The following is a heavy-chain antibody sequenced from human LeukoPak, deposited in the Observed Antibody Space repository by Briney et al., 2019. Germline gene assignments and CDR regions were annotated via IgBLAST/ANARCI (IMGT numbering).Heavy chain of an antibody. CDR2: INHSGST. CDR1: GGSFSGYY. D-gene: IGHD3-16*02. V-gene: IGHV4-34*01. Sequence: KTSETLSLTCAVYGGSFSGYYWSWIRQPPGKGLEWIGEINHSGSTNYNPSLKSRVTISVDTSKNQFSLKLSSVTAADTAVYYCARLYYDYVWGSYRWRGYFDYWGQGTLVTVSS. CDR3: ARLYYDYVWGSYRWRGYFDY. J-gene: IGHJ4*02.